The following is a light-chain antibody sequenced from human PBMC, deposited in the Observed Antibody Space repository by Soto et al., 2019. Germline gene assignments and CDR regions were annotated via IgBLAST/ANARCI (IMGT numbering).Light chain of an antibody. CDR2: AAL. Sequence: DIQMTQSPSSLSASVGDRVTITCRASQNIKSYLNWYQQKPGKAPKLLIYAALHLQSGVPSRFSGSGYATDFTLAISTLQPEDFATYSCQQSHTPPTPFGQGTKVDIK. CDR1: QNIKSY. CDR3: QQSHTPPTP. J-gene: IGKJ2*01. V-gene: IGKV1-39*01.